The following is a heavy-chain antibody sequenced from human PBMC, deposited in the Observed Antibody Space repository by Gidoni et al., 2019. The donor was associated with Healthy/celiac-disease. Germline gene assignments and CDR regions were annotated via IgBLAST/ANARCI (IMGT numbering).Heavy chain of an antibody. CDR3: ASMGFWSGDY. V-gene: IGHV3-21*01. CDR2: ISSSSSYI. Sequence: EVQLVESGGGLVKPGGSLRLSCAASGFTFSSYSMNWVRQAPGKGLEWVSSISSSSSYIYYADSVKGRFTISRDNAKNSLYLQMNSLRAEDTAVYYCASMGFWSGDYWGQGTLVTVSS. CDR1: GFTFSSYS. D-gene: IGHD2-8*02. J-gene: IGHJ4*02.